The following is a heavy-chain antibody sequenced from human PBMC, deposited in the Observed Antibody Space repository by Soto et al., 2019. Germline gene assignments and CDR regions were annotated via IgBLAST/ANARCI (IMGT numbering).Heavy chain of an antibody. CDR2: INPSGGST. J-gene: IGHJ6*02. CDR1: GYTFTSYY. CDR3: ARDPPSTIAQGALNYYGMDV. Sequence: QVQQVQSGAEVKKPGASVKVSCKASGYTFTSYYMHWVRLAPGQGLEWMGMINPSGGSTNDAQKSTARLTMISDTSTSTVDMELRSLRYEDTAGYYCARDPPSTIAQGALNYYGMDVWGQGTTVTVSS. V-gene: IGHV1-46*01. D-gene: IGHD6-13*01.